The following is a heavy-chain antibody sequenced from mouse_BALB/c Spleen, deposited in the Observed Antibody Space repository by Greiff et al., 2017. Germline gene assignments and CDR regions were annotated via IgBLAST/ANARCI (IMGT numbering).Heavy chain of an antibody. V-gene: IGHV3-6*02. J-gene: IGHJ3*01. Sequence: EVQLVESGPGLVKPSQSLSLTCSVTGYSITSGYYWNWIRQFPGNKLEWMGYISYDGSNNYNPSLKNRISITRDTSKNQFFLKLNSVTTEDTATYYCAREGDYDEFAYWGQGTLVTVSA. CDR1: GYSITSGYY. D-gene: IGHD2-4*01. CDR3: AREGDYDEFAY. CDR2: ISYDGSN.